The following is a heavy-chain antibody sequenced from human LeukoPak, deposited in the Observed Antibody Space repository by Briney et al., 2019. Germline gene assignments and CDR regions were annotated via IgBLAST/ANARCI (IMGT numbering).Heavy chain of an antibody. Sequence: GGSLRLSCAASGFTFSDYYMSWIRQDPGEGLEWVSYISSSGSTIYYADSVKGRFTISRDNAKNSLYLQMNSLRAEDTAVYYCARAGSYYYDSSPGYWGQGTLVTVSS. CDR2: ISSSGSTI. CDR1: GFTFSDYY. D-gene: IGHD3-22*01. CDR3: ARAGSYYYDSSPGY. J-gene: IGHJ4*02. V-gene: IGHV3-11*01.